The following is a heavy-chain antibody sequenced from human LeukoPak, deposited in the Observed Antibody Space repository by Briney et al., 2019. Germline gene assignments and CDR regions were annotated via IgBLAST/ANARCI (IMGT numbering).Heavy chain of an antibody. CDR3: ARGTSGREPGGYYYYYMDV. CDR2: ISAYNGNT. V-gene: IGHV1-18*01. D-gene: IGHD1-26*01. CDR1: GYTFTSYG. J-gene: IGHJ6*03. Sequence: ASVKVSCKASGYTFTSYGISWVRQPPGQGLEWMGWISAYNGNTNYAQKLQGRVTMTTDTSTSTAYMELRSLRSDDTAVYYCARGTSGREPGGYYYYYMDVWGKGTTVTVSS.